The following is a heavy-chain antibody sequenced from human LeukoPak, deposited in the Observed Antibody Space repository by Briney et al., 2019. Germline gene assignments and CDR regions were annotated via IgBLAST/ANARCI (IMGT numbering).Heavy chain of an antibody. D-gene: IGHD3-22*01. J-gene: IGHJ4*02. CDR2: ISSSGSTI. CDR1: GFIFSDYY. V-gene: IGHV3-11*01. Sequence: PGGSLRLSCAVSGFIFSDYYMSWIRQAPGKGLEWVSYISSSGSTIYYADSVKGRFTISRDNSKNTLYLQMNSLRAEDTAVYYCAKVPYDSSGYYYFDYWGQGTLVTVSS. CDR3: AKVPYDSSGYYYFDY.